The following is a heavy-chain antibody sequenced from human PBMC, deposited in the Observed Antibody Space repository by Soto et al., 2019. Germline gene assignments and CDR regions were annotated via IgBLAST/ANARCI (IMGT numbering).Heavy chain of an antibody. CDR1: GGSISSGDYY. J-gene: IGHJ3*02. V-gene: IGHV4-30-4*01. CDR3: ARGLAFDI. CDR2: IYYSGST. Sequence: QVQLQESGPGLVKPSQTLSLTCTVSGGSISSGDYYWRWIRQPPGKGLEWIGHIYYSGSTSYNPSFKNRVTISRDTSKNQFSLKLSSVTAADTAVYSCARGLAFDIWGQGTMFTVSS. D-gene: IGHD4-17*01.